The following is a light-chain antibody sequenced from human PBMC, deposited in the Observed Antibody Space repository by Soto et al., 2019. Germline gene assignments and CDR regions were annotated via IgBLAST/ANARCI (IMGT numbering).Light chain of an antibody. J-gene: IGKJ5*01. CDR3: QQYNNWPPIT. CDR1: QTVSNN. CDR2: GAS. Sequence: EIVLTQSPGTLSLSPGDRATLSCRASQTVSNNYLAWCQQKPGQAPRVIMYGASRRATGIPARFSGSGSGTEFTLTISSLQSEDFAVYYCQQYNNWPPITFGQGTRLEIK. V-gene: IGKV3D-15*01.